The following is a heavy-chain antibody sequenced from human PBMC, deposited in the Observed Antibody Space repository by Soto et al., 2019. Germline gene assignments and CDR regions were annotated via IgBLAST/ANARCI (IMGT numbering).Heavy chain of an antibody. CDR2: ISSSGSTI. CDR3: ARDRWGSGSFDYYGMDV. Sequence: EVQLVESGGGLVQPGGSLRLSCAASGFTFSSYEMNWVRQAPGKGLEWVSYISSSGSTIYYADSVKGRFTISRDNAKNSLYLQMNSLRAEVTAVYYCARDRWGSGSFDYYGMDVWGQGTTVTVSS. J-gene: IGHJ6*02. D-gene: IGHD3-22*01. V-gene: IGHV3-48*03. CDR1: GFTFSSYE.